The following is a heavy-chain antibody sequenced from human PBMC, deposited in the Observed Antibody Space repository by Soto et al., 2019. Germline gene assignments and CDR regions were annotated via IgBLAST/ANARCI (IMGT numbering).Heavy chain of an antibody. V-gene: IGHV5-51*01. CDR3: ARHVLYDILTGYYGDAFDI. Sequence: PGESLKISCKGSGYSFTSYWIGWVRQMPGKGLEWMGIIYPGDSDTRYSPSFQGQVTISADKSISTAYLQWSSLKASDTAMYYCARHVLYDILTGYYGDAFDIWGQGTMVTVS. CDR2: IYPGDSDT. D-gene: IGHD3-9*01. J-gene: IGHJ3*02. CDR1: GYSFTSYW.